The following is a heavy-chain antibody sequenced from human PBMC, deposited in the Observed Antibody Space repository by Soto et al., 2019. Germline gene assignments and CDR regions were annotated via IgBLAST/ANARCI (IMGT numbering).Heavy chain of an antibody. D-gene: IGHD6-13*01. V-gene: IGHV1-69*13. CDR1: GGNFTNYG. Sequence: SVKVSGKASGGNFTNYGINWVRQAPGQGLEWMGGIIPLFGTTNYAQKFRGRVTVTADESTSTAYMELNSLRSEDTAIYFCARARGTSWYNWLEPWGQGSLVTVSS. J-gene: IGHJ5*02. CDR3: ARARGTSWYNWLEP. CDR2: IIPLFGTT.